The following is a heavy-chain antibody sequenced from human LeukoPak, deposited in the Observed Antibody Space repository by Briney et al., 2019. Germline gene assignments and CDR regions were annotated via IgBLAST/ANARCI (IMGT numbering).Heavy chain of an antibody. V-gene: IGHV6-1*01. J-gene: IGHJ3*02. CDR3: AREWWIDDAFDI. CDR1: GDSVSSNSAA. CDR2: TYYRSKWYN. Sequence: SQTLSLTCAISGDSVSSNSAAWNWIRQSPSRGLEWLGRTYYRSKWYNEYAVSVKSRIIIKPDTSKNQFSLQLNSVTPEDTAVYYCAREWWIDDAFDIWGQGTMVTVSS. D-gene: IGHD5-12*01.